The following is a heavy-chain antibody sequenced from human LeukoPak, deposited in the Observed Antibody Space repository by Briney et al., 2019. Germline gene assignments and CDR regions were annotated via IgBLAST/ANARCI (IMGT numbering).Heavy chain of an antibody. V-gene: IGHV3-30*03. CDR2: ISYDGSNK. CDR1: GFTFSSYG. CDR3: ARGSHATNY. Sequence: GGSLRLSCAASGFTFSSYGMHWVRQAPGKGLEWVAVISYDGSNKYYADSVKGRFTISRDDSKNTLYLQMNSLRAEDTAVYYCARGSHATNYWGQGTLVTVSS. J-gene: IGHJ4*02.